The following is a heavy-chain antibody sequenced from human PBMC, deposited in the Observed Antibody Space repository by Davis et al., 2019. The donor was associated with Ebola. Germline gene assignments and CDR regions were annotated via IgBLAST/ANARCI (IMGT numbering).Heavy chain of an antibody. Sequence: GESLKISCTDSVITFSSYAMTWVRQAPGKGLEWVSAISGSGGSTYYADSVKGRFTISRDNSKNTLYLQMNSLRADDTAVYFCARRGIAVAGPDYWGQGTLVTVSS. V-gene: IGHV3-23*01. CDR2: ISGSGGST. J-gene: IGHJ4*02. CDR1: VITFSSYA. D-gene: IGHD6-19*01. CDR3: ARRGIAVAGPDY.